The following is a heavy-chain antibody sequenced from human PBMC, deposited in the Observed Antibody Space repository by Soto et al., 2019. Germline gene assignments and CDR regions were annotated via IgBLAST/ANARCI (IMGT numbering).Heavy chain of an antibody. CDR3: AKNRHGYYYTGTDV. J-gene: IGHJ6*02. CDR2: ISGTGIST. CDR1: GFTFSSHA. V-gene: IGHV3-23*01. Sequence: PGGSLRLSXAASGFTFSSHAISWVRQAPGKGLEWVSAISGTGISTFYADSVKGRFTISRDNSKNTLYLQLNSLRVEDTAIYYCAKNRHGYYYTGTDVWGQGTTVTVS.